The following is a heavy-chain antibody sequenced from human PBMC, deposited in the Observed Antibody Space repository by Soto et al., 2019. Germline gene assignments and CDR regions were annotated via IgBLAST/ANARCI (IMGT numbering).Heavy chain of an antibody. V-gene: IGHV1-18*01. Sequence: GASVKVSCKASGYTFTSYGISWVRQAPGQGLEWMGWISAYNGNTNYAQKLQGRVTMTTDTSTSTAYMELSRLRSDDTAVYYCASLASSQIAVGPRYYYYGMDVWGQGTTVTVSS. J-gene: IGHJ6*02. CDR1: GYTFTSYG. CDR3: ASLASSQIAVGPRYYYYGMDV. D-gene: IGHD6-19*01. CDR2: ISAYNGNT.